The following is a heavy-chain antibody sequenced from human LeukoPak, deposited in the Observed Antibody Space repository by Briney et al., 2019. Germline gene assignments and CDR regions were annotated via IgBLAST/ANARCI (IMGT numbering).Heavy chain of an antibody. CDR2: IYHRGNT. CDR3: ARRKGTNTFDY. J-gene: IGHJ4*02. V-gene: IGHV4-4*02. CDR1: GDSLRSSNW. Sequence: SETLSLTCAVSGDSLRSSNWWSWVRQPPGKGLEWIGEIYHRGNTNYNPSLKSRVTISVDKSKNQFSLNLNSVTAADTAVYYCARRKGTNTFDYWGQGTLVTVSS.